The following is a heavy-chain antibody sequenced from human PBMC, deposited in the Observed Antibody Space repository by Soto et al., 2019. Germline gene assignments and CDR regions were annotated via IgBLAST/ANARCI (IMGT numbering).Heavy chain of an antibody. CDR3: ARVDDY. Sequence: QVQLQQWGAGLLKPSETLSLTCAVYGGSFSGHYWGWIRQSPGKGLEWIGEVNESGSTNYNPSLERRVTISVDTSKIQFSLKLNSVTAAATAVYYCARVDDYWGQGTLVTVSS. V-gene: IGHV4-34*02. CDR1: GGSFSGHY. CDR2: VNESGST. J-gene: IGHJ4*02.